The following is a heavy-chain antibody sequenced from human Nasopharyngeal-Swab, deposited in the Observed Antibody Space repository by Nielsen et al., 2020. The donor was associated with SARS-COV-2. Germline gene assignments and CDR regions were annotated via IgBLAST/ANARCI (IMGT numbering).Heavy chain of an antibody. V-gene: IGHV3-48*01. CDR2: ISSSSSTI. Sequence: GESLKISCAASGFTFSSYGMNWVRQAPGKGLEWVSYISSSSSTIYYADSVKGRFTISRDNAKNSLYLQMNSLRAEDTAVYYCARVAGYDILTGNIYYYYYMDVWSKGTTVTVSS. CDR1: GFTFSSYG. J-gene: IGHJ6*03. CDR3: ARVAGYDILTGNIYYYYYMDV. D-gene: IGHD3-9*01.